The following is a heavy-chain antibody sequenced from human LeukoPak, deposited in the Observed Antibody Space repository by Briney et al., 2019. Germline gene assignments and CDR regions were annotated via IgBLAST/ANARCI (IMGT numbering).Heavy chain of an antibody. D-gene: IGHD2-2*01. CDR1: GGTFSSYT. V-gene: IGHV1-69*04. Sequence: GASVKVSCKASGGTFSSYTISWVRQAPGQGLEWMGRIFPILGIANYAQKFQGRVTITADKSTSTAYMELSSLRSEDTAVYYCARDYCSSTSCPRRYYYYYGMDVWGQGSTVTVSS. CDR2: IFPILGIA. CDR3: ARDYCSSTSCPRRYYYYYGMDV. J-gene: IGHJ6*02.